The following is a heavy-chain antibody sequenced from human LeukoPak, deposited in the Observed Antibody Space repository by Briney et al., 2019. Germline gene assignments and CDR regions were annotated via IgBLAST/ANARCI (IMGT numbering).Heavy chain of an antibody. CDR1: GYTFTSYG. Sequence: ASVKVSCKASGYTFTSYGISWVRQAPGQGLEWMGWISAYNGNTNYARKLQGRVTMTTDTSTSTAYIELRSLRSDDTAVYYCARGGTYAAGFYYYYMDVWGKGTTVTISS. V-gene: IGHV1-18*01. CDR3: ARGGTYAAGFYYYYMDV. J-gene: IGHJ6*03. D-gene: IGHD1-1*01. CDR2: ISAYNGNT.